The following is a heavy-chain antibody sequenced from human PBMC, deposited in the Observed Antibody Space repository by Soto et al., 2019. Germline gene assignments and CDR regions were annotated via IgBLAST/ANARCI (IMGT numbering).Heavy chain of an antibody. Sequence: PGGSLRLSSAASGFTVSSNYMSWVRQAPGKGLEWVSVIYSGGSTYYADSVKGRFTISRDNSKNTLYLQMNSLRAEDTAVYYCARDGTEYYYDSTAPRGQGTLVTLPS. J-gene: IGHJ1*01. CDR1: GFTVSSNY. CDR2: IYSGGST. CDR3: ARDGTEYYYDSTAP. D-gene: IGHD3-22*01. V-gene: IGHV3-53*01.